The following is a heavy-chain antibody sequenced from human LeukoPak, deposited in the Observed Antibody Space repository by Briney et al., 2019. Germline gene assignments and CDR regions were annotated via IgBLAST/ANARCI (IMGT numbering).Heavy chain of an antibody. J-gene: IGHJ4*02. V-gene: IGHV3-23*01. CDR1: GFTFSSYA. CDR2: ISGSGGST. CDR3: AKDRGYGYNFGY. D-gene: IGHD5-24*01. Sequence: GGSLRLSCAASGFTFSSYAMSRVRQAPGKGLQWVSAISGSGGSTYYADSVKGRFTISRDNSKNTLYLQMNSLRAEDTAVYYCAKDRGYGYNFGYWGQGTLVTVSS.